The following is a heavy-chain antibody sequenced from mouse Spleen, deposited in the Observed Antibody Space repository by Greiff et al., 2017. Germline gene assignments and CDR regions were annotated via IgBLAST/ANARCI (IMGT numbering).Heavy chain of an antibody. D-gene: IGHD2-13*01. CDR1: GYTFTNYW. J-gene: IGHJ2*01. V-gene: IGHV1-63*01. CDR2: IYPGGGYT. Sequence: QVQLKQSGAELVRPGTSVKMSCKASGYTFTNYWIGWAKQRPGHGLEWIGDIYPGGGYTNYNEKFKGKATLTADKSSSTAYMQFSSLTSEDSAIYYCARGGETRPFDYWGQGTTLTVSS. CDR3: ARGGETRPFDY.